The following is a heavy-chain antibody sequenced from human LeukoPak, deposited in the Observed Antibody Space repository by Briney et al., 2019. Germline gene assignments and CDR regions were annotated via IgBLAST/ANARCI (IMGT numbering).Heavy chain of an antibody. V-gene: IGHV4-34*01. CDR3: ARYSSTWPYWYFDL. CDR1: GGSFSGYY. CDR2: ISHSGNT. D-gene: IGHD6-13*01. Sequence: SETLSLTCAVYGGSFSGYYWSWIRQPPGKGLEWIGYISHSGNTYCNPSLKSRVTISVDKSKNQFSLKLTSVTAADTAVYYCARYSSTWPYWYFDLWGRGTLVTVSS. J-gene: IGHJ2*01.